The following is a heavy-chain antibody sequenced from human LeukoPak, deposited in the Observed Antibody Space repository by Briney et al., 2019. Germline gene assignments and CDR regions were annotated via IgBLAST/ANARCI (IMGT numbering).Heavy chain of an antibody. D-gene: IGHD7-27*01. J-gene: IGHJ4*02. CDR3: ASGPPRGNWDFDY. CDR1: GYTFTSYG. V-gene: IGHV1-45*03. CDR2: ITPFNGKT. Sequence: ASVKVSCKASGYTFTSYGISWVRQAPRQALEWMGWITPFNGKTNYAQKFQDRVTISRDRSMSTAYMELSSLRSEDTGMYYCASGPPRGNWDFDYWGQGTLVTVSS.